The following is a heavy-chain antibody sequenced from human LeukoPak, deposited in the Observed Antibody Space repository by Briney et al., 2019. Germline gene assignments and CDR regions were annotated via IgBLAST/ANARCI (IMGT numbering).Heavy chain of an antibody. Sequence: PGGSLRLSCAASGFSFSGYAMSWVRQAPGKGLDWVSGVSDSGVNTYYADSVKGRFTISRDNSKYTLFLQMNSLGAEDTAIYYCAKDTRQLDAFDIWGQGTMVTVSS. J-gene: IGHJ3*02. D-gene: IGHD6-13*01. CDR2: VSDSGVNT. CDR3: AKDTRQLDAFDI. V-gene: IGHV3-23*01. CDR1: GFSFSGYA.